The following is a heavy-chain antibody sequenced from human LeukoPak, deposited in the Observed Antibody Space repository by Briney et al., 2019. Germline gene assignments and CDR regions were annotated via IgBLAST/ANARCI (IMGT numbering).Heavy chain of an antibody. V-gene: IGHV3-49*04. Sequence: PGRSLRLSCTASGFTFGDYAMSWVRQAPGKGLEWVGFIRSKAYGGTTEYAASAKGRFTISRDDSKSIAYLQMNSLKTEDTAVYYCTRGELSYYYDSSGLFYFDYWGQGTLVTVSS. CDR1: GFTFGDYA. D-gene: IGHD3-22*01. CDR3: TRGELSYYYDSSGLFYFDY. CDR2: IRSKAYGGTT. J-gene: IGHJ4*02.